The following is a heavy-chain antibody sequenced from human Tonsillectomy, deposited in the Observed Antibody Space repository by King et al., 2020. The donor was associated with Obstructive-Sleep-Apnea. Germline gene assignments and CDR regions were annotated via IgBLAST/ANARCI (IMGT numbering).Heavy chain of an antibody. CDR1: GFTFSSYS. J-gene: IGHJ4*02. CDR3: ARDLTVAGTGGFDY. D-gene: IGHD6-19*01. Sequence: VQLVESGGGLVKPGGSLRLSCAASGFTFSSYSMNWVRQAPGKGLEWVSSISSSSSYIYYADSVKGRFTISRDNAKNSLYLQMNSLRAEDTAVYYCARDLTVAGTGGFDYWGQGTLVTVSS. CDR2: ISSSSSYI. V-gene: IGHV3-21*01.